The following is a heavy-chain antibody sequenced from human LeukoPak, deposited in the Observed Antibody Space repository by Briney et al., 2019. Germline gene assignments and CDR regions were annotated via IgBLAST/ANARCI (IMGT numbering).Heavy chain of an antibody. V-gene: IGHV3-23*01. Sequence: AGGSLRLSCAASGFTFSSYAMSWVRQAPGKGLGWVSAISGSGGSTYYADSVKGRFTISRDNSKNTLYLQMNSLRAEDTAVYYCAKDRGVGGVGATRPNKPFDIWGQGTMVTVSS. J-gene: IGHJ3*02. CDR1: GFTFSSYA. CDR3: AKDRGVGGVGATRPNKPFDI. D-gene: IGHD1-26*01. CDR2: ISGSGGST.